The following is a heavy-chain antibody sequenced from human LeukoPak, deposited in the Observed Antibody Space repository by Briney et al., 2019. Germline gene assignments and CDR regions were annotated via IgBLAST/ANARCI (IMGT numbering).Heavy chain of an antibody. J-gene: IGHJ5*02. Sequence: SETLSLTCTVSGXSISISSDYWGWIRQPPGKGLEWIGSIYYTGSTYYNPSLKSRVTISVDTSKNQFSLKLSSVTAADTAVYYCARGKIWFGELLQINWFDPWGQGTLVTVSS. CDR3: ARGKIWFGELLQINWFDP. V-gene: IGHV4-39*07. D-gene: IGHD3-10*01. CDR2: IYYTGST. CDR1: GXSISISSDY.